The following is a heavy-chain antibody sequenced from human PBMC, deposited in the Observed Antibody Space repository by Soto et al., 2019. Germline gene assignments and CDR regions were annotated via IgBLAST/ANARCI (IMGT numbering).Heavy chain of an antibody. Sequence: QVRLHESGPGLVKPSETLSLTCTVSGASVSSYYWSWFRQPVGKGLEWIGRIHSSGNLNYNPSLESRVTMSLDTSKNQFSLRLTSVTAAYTALYLCARDVGKNYWGQGIRVAVSS. V-gene: IGHV4-4*07. D-gene: IGHD3-10*01. CDR1: GASVSSYY. CDR2: IHSSGNL. J-gene: IGHJ4*02. CDR3: ARDVGKNY.